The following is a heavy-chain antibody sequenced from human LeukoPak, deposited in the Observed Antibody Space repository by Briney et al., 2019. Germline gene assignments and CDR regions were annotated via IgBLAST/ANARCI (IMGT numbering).Heavy chain of an antibody. CDR1: GYIFTGYY. Sequence: GASVKVSCKASGYIFTGYYMHWVRQAPGQGLEWMGWINPNSGGKNYAQKFQGRVTMTRDTSISTAYMELNRLRSDDTAVYYCARDRDYGSGIFDYWGQGTLVTVSS. CDR2: INPNSGGK. D-gene: IGHD3-10*01. J-gene: IGHJ4*02. CDR3: ARDRDYGSGIFDY. V-gene: IGHV1-2*02.